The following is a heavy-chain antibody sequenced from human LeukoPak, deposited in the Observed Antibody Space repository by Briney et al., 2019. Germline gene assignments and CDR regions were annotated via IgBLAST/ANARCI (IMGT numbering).Heavy chain of an antibody. CDR3: ARLKQQLGWFDP. V-gene: IGHV1-18*01. Sequence: ASVKVSCKASGGTFSRYSINWVRQAPGQGLEWMGWISAYNGNTNYAQKLQGRVTMTTDTSTSTAYMELRSLRSDDTAVYYCARLKQQLGWFDPWGQGTLVTVSS. D-gene: IGHD6-13*01. CDR1: GGTFSRYS. CDR2: ISAYNGNT. J-gene: IGHJ5*02.